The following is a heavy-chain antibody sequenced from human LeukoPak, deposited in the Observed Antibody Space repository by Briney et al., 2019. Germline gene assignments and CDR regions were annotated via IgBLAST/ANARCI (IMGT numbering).Heavy chain of an antibody. Sequence: ASVKVSCKASGYTFTSYGISWVRQAPGQGLEWMGWINPNSGGTNYAQKFQGWVTMTRDTSISTAYMELSRLRSDDTAVYYCARSDGLLPYYWGQGTLVTVSS. CDR3: ARSDGLLPYY. J-gene: IGHJ4*02. V-gene: IGHV1-2*04. CDR2: INPNSGGT. CDR1: GYTFTSYG. D-gene: IGHD2/OR15-2a*01.